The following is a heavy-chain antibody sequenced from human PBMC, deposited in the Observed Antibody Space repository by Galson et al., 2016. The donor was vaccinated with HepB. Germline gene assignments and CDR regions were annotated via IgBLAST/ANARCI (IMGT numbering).Heavy chain of an antibody. CDR1: GFPFSTYW. V-gene: IGHV3-7*01. D-gene: IGHD1-14*01. CDR3: ARRDDVVVRLPSAITPDAFDV. Sequence: SLRLSCAASGFPFSTYWMTWVRQAPGKGLEWVANIKQDGGEAYYLESVKGRFTISRDNAKNSLHLQMNSLRAEDTAVYYCARRDDVVVRLPSAITPDAFDVWGQGAMVTVSS. J-gene: IGHJ3*01. CDR2: IKQDGGEA.